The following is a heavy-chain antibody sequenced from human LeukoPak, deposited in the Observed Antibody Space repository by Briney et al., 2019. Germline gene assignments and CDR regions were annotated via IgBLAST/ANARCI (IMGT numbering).Heavy chain of an antibody. CDR2: IYTSGST. Sequence: PSETLSLTCTVSGGSISTYYWSWIRQPAGKGLEWIGRIYTSGSTSYNPSLKSRVTLSVDTSKNQFSLKVTSVTAADTAVYYCARAPSADLYLDCWGQGTLVTVSS. V-gene: IGHV4-4*07. CDR3: ARAPSADLYLDC. J-gene: IGHJ4*02. CDR1: GGSISTYY.